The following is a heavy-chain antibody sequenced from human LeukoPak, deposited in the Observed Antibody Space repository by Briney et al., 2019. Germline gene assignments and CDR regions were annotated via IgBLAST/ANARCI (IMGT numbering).Heavy chain of an antibody. Sequence: ASVKVSCKASGYTFTGYYMHWVRQAPGQGLEWMGWINPNSGGTGYAQKFQGRVTMTRDTSISTAYMELSRLRSDDTAVHDCAKDLGIVVVPAAMSYMDVWGKGTTVTVSS. J-gene: IGHJ6*03. CDR2: INPNSGGT. CDR1: GYTFTGYY. D-gene: IGHD2-2*01. CDR3: AKDLGIVVVPAAMSYMDV. V-gene: IGHV1-2*02.